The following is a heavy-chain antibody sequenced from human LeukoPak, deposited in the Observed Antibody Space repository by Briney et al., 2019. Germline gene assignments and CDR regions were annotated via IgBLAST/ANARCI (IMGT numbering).Heavy chain of an antibody. V-gene: IGHV4-34*01. J-gene: IGHJ4*02. CDR2: INHSGST. Sequence: SETLSLTCAVYGGSFSGYYWSWIRQPPGKGLEWIEEINHSGSTNYNPSLKSRVTISVDTSKNQFSLKLSSVTAADTAVYYCARVKKAYYYDSSGYFGYWGQRTLVTVSS. D-gene: IGHD3-22*01. CDR1: GGSFSGYY. CDR3: ARVKKAYYYDSSGYFGY.